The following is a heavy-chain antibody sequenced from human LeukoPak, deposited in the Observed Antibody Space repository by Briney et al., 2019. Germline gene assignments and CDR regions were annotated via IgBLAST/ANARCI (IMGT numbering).Heavy chain of an antibody. CDR3: ARHRRADNGNYRRAFDI. J-gene: IGHJ3*02. CDR1: GGSISTYY. V-gene: IGHV4-59*08. CDR2: IYDSGST. D-gene: IGHD1-7*01. Sequence: KSSETPSLTCTVSGGSISTYYWSWIRQPPGNRLEWIGFIYDSGSTNYNPSLKSRVGISLDASKNQFSLRLSSVTAADTAVYYCARHRRADNGNYRRAFDIWGQGTMVTVSS.